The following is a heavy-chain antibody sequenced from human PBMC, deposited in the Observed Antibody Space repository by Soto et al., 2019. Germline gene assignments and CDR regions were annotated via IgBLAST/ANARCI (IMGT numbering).Heavy chain of an antibody. Sequence: GASVKVSCKASGYTFTSYGISCVRQAPGQGLEWMGWISAYNGNTNYAQKLQGRVTMTTDTSTSTAYMELRSLRSDDTAVYYCARDGIVVVPASPTGTHWYFDLWGRGTLVTVSS. D-gene: IGHD2-2*01. CDR1: GYTFTSYG. CDR2: ISAYNGNT. J-gene: IGHJ2*01. V-gene: IGHV1-18*01. CDR3: ARDGIVVVPASPTGTHWYFDL.